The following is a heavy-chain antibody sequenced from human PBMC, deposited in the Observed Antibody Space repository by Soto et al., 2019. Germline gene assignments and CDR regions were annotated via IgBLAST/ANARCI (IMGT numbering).Heavy chain of an antibody. Sequence: EVQLVESGGGLVKPGGSLRLSCAASGFTFSSYSMNWVRQAPGKGLEWVSSISSSSSYIYYADSVKGRFTIPRDNAKNSLYLQMNSLRAEDTAVYYCARRYGDYDLLLLDYYYMDVWGKGTTVTVSS. CDR2: ISSSSSYI. J-gene: IGHJ6*03. CDR1: GFTFSSYS. D-gene: IGHD4-17*01. CDR3: ARRYGDYDLLLLDYYYMDV. V-gene: IGHV3-21*01.